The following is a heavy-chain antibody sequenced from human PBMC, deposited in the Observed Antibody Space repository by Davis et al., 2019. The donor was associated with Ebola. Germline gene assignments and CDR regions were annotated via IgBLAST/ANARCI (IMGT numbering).Heavy chain of an antibody. CDR1: GFTFSGHC. V-gene: IGHV3-7*01. J-gene: IGHJ4*02. D-gene: IGHD5-18*01. Sequence: PGGSLRLSCAASGFTFSGHCMTWVRQAAGEGLEWVAKINGDGSEKYYIASVKDRFSISRDNAKNSVYLQLNNVKAEDTAVYHCVRFHYSGIDYWGPGRQVTVSS. CDR2: INGDGSEK. CDR3: VRFHYSGIDY.